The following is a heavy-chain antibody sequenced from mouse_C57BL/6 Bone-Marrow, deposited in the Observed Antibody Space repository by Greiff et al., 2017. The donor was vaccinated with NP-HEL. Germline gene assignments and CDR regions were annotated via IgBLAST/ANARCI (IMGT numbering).Heavy chain of an antibody. Sequence: VQLQESGAELARPGASVKLSCKASGYTFTSYGISWVKQRTGQGLEWIGEIYPRSGNTYYNEKFKGKATLTADKSSSTAYMELRSLTSEDSAVYFCARPYYYYGSSYLYYFDYWGQGTTLPVSS. V-gene: IGHV1-81*01. CDR1: GYTFTSYG. D-gene: IGHD1-1*01. J-gene: IGHJ2*01. CDR3: ARPYYYYGSSYLYYFDY. CDR2: IYPRSGNT.